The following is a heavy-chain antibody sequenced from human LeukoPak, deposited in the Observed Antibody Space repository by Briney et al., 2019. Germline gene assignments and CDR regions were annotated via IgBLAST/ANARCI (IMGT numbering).Heavy chain of an antibody. CDR3: ATACSSGGYSCPSY. J-gene: IGHJ4*02. CDR1: GFTFDDYA. CDR2: ISWNSGSI. Sequence: GGSLRLSCAASGFTFDDYAMHWVRQAPGKGLEWVSGISWNSGSIGYADSVKGRFTISRDNAKNSLYLQMNSLRAEDTALYYCATACSSGGYSCPSYWGQGTLGTVSS. V-gene: IGHV3-9*01. D-gene: IGHD6-19*01.